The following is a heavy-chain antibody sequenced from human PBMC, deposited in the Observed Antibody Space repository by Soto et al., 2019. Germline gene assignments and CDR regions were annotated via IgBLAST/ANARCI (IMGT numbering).Heavy chain of an antibody. J-gene: IGHJ4*02. V-gene: IGHV3-21*01. CDR1: GFTFSSYN. D-gene: IGHD3-10*01. CDR2: ISGSSTYI. Sequence: EVQLVESGGGLVKPGGSLRLSCAASGFTFSSYNMNWVRQAPGKGLEWVSSISGSSTYIYYADSVKGRSTISRDNAKNSLYLQMNSLRAEDTAVYYCARDGVSDYWGQGTLVTVSS. CDR3: ARDGVSDY.